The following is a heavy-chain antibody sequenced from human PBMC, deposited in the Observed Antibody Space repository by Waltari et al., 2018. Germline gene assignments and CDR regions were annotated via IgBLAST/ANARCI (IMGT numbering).Heavy chain of an antibody. V-gene: IGHV4-34*01. Sequence: QVQLQQWGAGLLKPSETLSLTCAVYGGSFSGYSWSWIRQPPGKGLEWIGEINHRGSTNYNPSLKSRVTISVDTSKNQFSLKLSSVTAADTAVYYCARQAALRLGELSLHFDYWGQGTLVTVSS. CDR3: ARQAALRLGELSLHFDY. D-gene: IGHD3-16*02. J-gene: IGHJ4*02. CDR1: GGSFSGYS. CDR2: INHRGST.